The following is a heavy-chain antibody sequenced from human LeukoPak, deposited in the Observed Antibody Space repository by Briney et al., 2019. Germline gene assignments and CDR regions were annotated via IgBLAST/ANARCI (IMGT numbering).Heavy chain of an antibody. J-gene: IGHJ6*02. CDR2: IYYREST. D-gene: IGHD2-21*02. V-gene: IGHV4-31*03. CDR3: ARVHHERLRLDV. CDR1: GGSINSGDYF. Sequence: SQTLSLTCTVSGGSINSGDYFWSWIRQHPGKGLEWIGYIYYRESTHYNPSLKTRITISVDTSKNEFSLKLSSVTAADTAVYYCARVHHERLRLDVWGQGTTVTVSS.